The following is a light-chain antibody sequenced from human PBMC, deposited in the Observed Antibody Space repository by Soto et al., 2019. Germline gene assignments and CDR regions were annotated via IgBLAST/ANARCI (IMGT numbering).Light chain of an antibody. CDR1: SSDVGGYNY. Sequence: QSVLTQPASVSGSPGQSITISCTGTSSDVGGYNYVSWYQQHPGKAPKLMIYDVGNRPSGVSNRFSGSKSGNTASLTISGLQAEDEADYYCSSYTSSSALGYVFGTGTKLTVL. CDR3: SSYTSSSALGYV. V-gene: IGLV2-14*01. CDR2: DVG. J-gene: IGLJ1*01.